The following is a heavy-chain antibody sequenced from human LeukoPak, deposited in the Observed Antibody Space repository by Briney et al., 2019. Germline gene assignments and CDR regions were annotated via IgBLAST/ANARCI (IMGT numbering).Heavy chain of an antibody. CDR3: ARQSSGYYSPLDY. D-gene: IGHD3-22*01. J-gene: IGHJ4*02. V-gene: IGHV1-69*01. CDR1: GGTFSSYA. Sequence: SVKVSCKASGGTFSSYAISWVRQAPGQGLEWMGGIITIFGTAKYAQKFQGRVTITADESMSTAYMELSSLRSDDTAVYYCARQSSGYYSPLDYWGQGTVVSVSS. CDR2: IITIFGTA.